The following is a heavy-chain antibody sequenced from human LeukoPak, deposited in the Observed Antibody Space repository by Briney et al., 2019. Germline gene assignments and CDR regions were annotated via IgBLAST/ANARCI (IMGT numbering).Heavy chain of an antibody. V-gene: IGHV3-11*01. CDR1: GFTFSGYY. CDR2: ISTSGGPM. D-gene: IGHD2-8*01. J-gene: IGHJ4*02. CDR3: ARGGTNHLDY. Sequence: GGSLRLSCAASGFTFSGYYMSWIRQAPGKGLEWLSYISTSGGPMYYADSVKGRFTISRDNAKNSLYLQVNSLRAEDTAVYYCARGGTNHLDYWGQGTLVTVSS.